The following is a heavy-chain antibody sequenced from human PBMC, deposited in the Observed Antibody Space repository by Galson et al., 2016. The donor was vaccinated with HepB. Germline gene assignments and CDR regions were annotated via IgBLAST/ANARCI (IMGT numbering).Heavy chain of an antibody. CDR1: GFTFSSYA. CDR2: ITGSGRNT. CDR3: ARDRSSGSYWGVYFDY. V-gene: IGHV3-23*01. J-gene: IGHJ4*02. D-gene: IGHD1-26*01. Sequence: SLRLSCAASGFTFSSYAMNWVRQAPGKGLEWVSTITGSGRNTYYADSVKGRFTISRDNSKNTVYLQMNSLRTEDTAVYYCARDRSSGSYWGVYFDYWGQGTLVTVSS.